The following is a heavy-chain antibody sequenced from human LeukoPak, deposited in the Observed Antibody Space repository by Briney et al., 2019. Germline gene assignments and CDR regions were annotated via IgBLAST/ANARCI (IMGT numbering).Heavy chain of an antibody. V-gene: IGHV3-48*01. CDR1: GFTFSNYR. Sequence: AGGSLRLSCAASGFTFSNYRMNWVRQAPGKGPEWVSFISESGGDVYYRDSVKGRFTVSRDNAKNSLYLQMDSLRAEDTAVYFCARERPLDYWGQGALVTVSS. CDR2: ISESGGDV. J-gene: IGHJ4*02. CDR3: ARERPLDY.